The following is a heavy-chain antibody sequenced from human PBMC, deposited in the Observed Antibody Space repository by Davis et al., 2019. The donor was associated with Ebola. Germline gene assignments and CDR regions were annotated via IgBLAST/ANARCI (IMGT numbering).Heavy chain of an antibody. J-gene: IGHJ6*02. CDR2: IYSSGST. CDR3: ARGELVVSYYYYGMDV. D-gene: IGHD2-8*02. V-gene: IGHV4-4*07. CDR1: GGSISSYY. Sequence: PSETLSLTCTVSGGSISSYYWSWIRQPAGKGLEWIGHIYSSGSTNYNPSLKSRVTISVDTSKNQFSLKLSSVTAADTAVYYCARGELVVSYYYYGMDVWGQGTTVTVSS.